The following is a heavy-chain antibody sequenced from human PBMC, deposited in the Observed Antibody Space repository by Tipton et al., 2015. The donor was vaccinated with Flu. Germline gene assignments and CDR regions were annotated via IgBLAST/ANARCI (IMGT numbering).Heavy chain of an antibody. Sequence: GSLRLSCAASGFPFSEFWMHWVRQAPGKGLEWVAHINQDGSEESYVESVKGRFTISGDNARNSLYLQMNSLRAEDTAVYHCARFAGGPWGQGTLVTVSS. CDR2: INQDGSEE. CDR3: ARFAGGP. CDR1: GFPFSEFW. J-gene: IGHJ5*02. D-gene: IGHD3-16*01. V-gene: IGHV3-7*01.